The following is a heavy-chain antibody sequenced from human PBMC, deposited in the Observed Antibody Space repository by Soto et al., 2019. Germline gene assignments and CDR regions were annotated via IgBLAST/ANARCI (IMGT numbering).Heavy chain of an antibody. CDR3: ARDQGRGYNYGFDY. Sequence: HPGGSLRLSCAASGFTFSSYGMHWVRQAPGKGLQWVAVIWYDGSNKYYADSVKGRFTISRDNSKNTLYLQMNSLRAEDTAVYYCARDQGRGYNYGFDYWGQGTLVTVSS. CDR2: IWYDGSNK. V-gene: IGHV3-33*01. J-gene: IGHJ4*02. D-gene: IGHD5-18*01. CDR1: GFTFSSYG.